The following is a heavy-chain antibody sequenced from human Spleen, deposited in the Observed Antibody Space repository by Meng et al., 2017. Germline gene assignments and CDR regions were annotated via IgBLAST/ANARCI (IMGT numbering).Heavy chain of an antibody. V-gene: IGHV4-59*12. CDR1: GGSISSYY. D-gene: IGHD2-21*02. CDR3: ARGRDCGGDCYGPQNGYYYYGMDV. CDR2: IYYSGST. J-gene: IGHJ6*02. Sequence: SETLSLTCTVSGGSISSYYWSWIRQPPGKGLEWIGYIYYSGSTDYNPSLKSRVTMSVDTSKNQFSLKLSSVTAADTAVYYCARGRDCGGDCYGPQNGYYYYGMDVWGQGTTVTVSS.